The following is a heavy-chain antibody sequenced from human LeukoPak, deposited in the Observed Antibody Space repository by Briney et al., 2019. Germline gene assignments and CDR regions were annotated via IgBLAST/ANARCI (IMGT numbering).Heavy chain of an antibody. CDR1: GGSVSSGSYY. CDR2: IYYSGST. CDR3: ARAPRYYDILTGYQTPFDY. D-gene: IGHD3-9*01. Sequence: PSETLSLTCTVSGGSVSSGSYYWSWIRQPPGKGLEWIGYIYYSGSTNYNPSLKSRVTISVDTSKIQFSLKLSSVTAADTAVYYCARAPRYYDILTGYQTPFDYWGQGTLVTVSS. V-gene: IGHV4-61*01. J-gene: IGHJ4*02.